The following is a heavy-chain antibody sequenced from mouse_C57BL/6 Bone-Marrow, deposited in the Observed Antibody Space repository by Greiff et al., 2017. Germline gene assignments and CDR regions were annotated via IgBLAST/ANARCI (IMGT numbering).Heavy chain of an antibody. J-gene: IGHJ2*01. CDR3: TRAGTTGFDY. V-gene: IGHV5-9-1*02. Sequence: DVQLVESGEGLVKPGGSLKLSCAASGFTFSSYAMSWVRQTPEKRLEWVAYISSGGYYIYYADTVKGRFTISRDNARNTLYLQMSSLKSEDTAMYYCTRAGTTGFDYWGQGTTLTVSS. CDR2: ISSGGYYI. D-gene: IGHD1-1*01. CDR1: GFTFSSYA.